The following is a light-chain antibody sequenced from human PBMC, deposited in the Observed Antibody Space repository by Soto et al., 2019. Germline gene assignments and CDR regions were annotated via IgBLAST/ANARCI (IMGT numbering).Light chain of an antibody. CDR3: QQGDSFPTT. V-gene: IGKV1-12*01. CDR1: QSISSW. J-gene: IGKJ5*01. CDR2: AAS. Sequence: DIQMTQSPSSVSASVGDRVTITCRASQSISSWLAWYQQKPGTVPKLLIYAASSLQSGFPSRFSGSGAGTECTLAITSLQPEDFGNYYCQQGDSFPTTFGQGTRLEIK.